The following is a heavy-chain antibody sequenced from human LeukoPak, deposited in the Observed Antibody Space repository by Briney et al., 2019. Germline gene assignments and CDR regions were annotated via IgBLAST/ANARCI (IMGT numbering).Heavy chain of an antibody. CDR3: ARSKRWLEHYWYRDL. CDR1: GFTFCNYP. J-gene: IGHJ2*01. Sequence: GGSLRLSCSAPGFTFCNYPMYCVRQAPGKGLEYVSGISGNGGNTYYANSVKGRFTISRDNSKHTLYLQMGSLRAEDMAVYYCARSKRWLEHYWYRDLWRRGTLVTVSS. D-gene: IGHD5-24*01. V-gene: IGHV3-64*01. CDR2: ISGNGGNT.